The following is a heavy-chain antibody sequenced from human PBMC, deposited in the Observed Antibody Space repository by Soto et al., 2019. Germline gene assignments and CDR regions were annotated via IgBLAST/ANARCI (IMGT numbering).Heavy chain of an antibody. J-gene: IGHJ4*02. CDR3: ARTDHYDSWRGYYGVFDY. D-gene: IGHD3-3*01. Sequence: ETLSITCAFYGGSFSGYYWSWIRQPPGNGLEWIGDINHSGSTNYNPSLKSRVTISVDTSKNQFSLKLSSVTAADTAVYYCARTDHYDSWRGYYGVFDYWGQVTLVTVSS. CDR2: INHSGST. V-gene: IGHV4-34*01. CDR1: GGSFSGYY.